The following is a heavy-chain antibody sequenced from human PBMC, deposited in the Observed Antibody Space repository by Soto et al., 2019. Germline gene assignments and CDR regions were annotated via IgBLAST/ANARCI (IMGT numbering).Heavy chain of an antibody. Sequence: GGSMRLSCAASGFTFSSYEMNWVRQAQGEGLEWVSYISSSGSTIYYADSVKGRFTITRDNAKNSLYLQMNSLRAEDTAVYYCARSAPLLPRTYYYDSSGPYDAFDIWGQGTMVTVSS. CDR3: ARSAPLLPRTYYYDSSGPYDAFDI. V-gene: IGHV3-48*03. J-gene: IGHJ3*02. CDR2: ISSSGSTI. D-gene: IGHD3-22*01. CDR1: GFTFSSYE.